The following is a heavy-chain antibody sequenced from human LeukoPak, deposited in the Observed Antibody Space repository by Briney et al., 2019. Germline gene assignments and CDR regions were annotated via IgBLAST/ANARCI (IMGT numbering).Heavy chain of an antibody. CDR3: ARVSEDYYYYYMDV. V-gene: IGHV4-39*01. CDR2: IYYSGST. J-gene: IGHJ6*03. Sequence: SETLSLTCNVSGGSISSSSYYWGWIRQPPGKGLEWIGSIYYSGSTYYNPSLKSRVTISVDTSKNQFSLKLSSVTAADTAVYYCARVSEDYYYYYMDVWGKGTTVTVSS. CDR1: GGSISSSSYY.